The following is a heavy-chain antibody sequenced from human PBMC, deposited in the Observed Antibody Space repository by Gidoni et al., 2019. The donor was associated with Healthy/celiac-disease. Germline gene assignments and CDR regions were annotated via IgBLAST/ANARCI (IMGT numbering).Heavy chain of an antibody. D-gene: IGHD3-3*01. V-gene: IGHV4-39*01. CDR3: ARHGVTIPDGAFDI. Sequence: QLQLQESGPGLVKPSETLSLTYWGWIRQPPGKGLEWSGSIYYSGSTYDNPSLKSRVTISVETSKNQFSLKLSSVTAADTAVYYCARHGVTIPDGAFDIWGQGTMVTVSS. J-gene: IGHJ3*02. CDR2: IYYSGST.